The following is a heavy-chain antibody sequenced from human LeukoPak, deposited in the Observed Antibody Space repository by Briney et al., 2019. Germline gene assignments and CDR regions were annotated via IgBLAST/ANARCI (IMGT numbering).Heavy chain of an antibody. CDR2: INQDGSEK. D-gene: IGHD1-1*01. CDR1: GFTLSNFW. Sequence: GASLRLSCAASGFTLSNFWMSWVRQAPGKGLEWVANINQDGSEKYYVDSMKGRFTISRDNSKNTLYLQMNSLRAEDTAVYYCAKDSQLELRNYYYYYYMDVWGKGTTVTVSS. J-gene: IGHJ6*03. V-gene: IGHV3-7*01. CDR3: AKDSQLELRNYYYYYYMDV.